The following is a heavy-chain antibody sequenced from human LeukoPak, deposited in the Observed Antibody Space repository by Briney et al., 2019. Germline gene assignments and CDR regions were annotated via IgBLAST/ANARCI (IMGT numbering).Heavy chain of an antibody. CDR3: ARDCYDSSGLGSYYFDY. D-gene: IGHD3-22*01. CDR2: INPSGGST. CDR1: GYTFTGYY. Sequence: ASVKVSCKASGYTFTGYYMHWVRQAPGQGLEWMGIINPSGGSTSYAQKFQGRVTMTRDTSTSTVYMELSSLRSEDTAVYYCARDCYDSSGLGSYYFDYWGQGTLVTVSS. V-gene: IGHV1-46*01. J-gene: IGHJ4*02.